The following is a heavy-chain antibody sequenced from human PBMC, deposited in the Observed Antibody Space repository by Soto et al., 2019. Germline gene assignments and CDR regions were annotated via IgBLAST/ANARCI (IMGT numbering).Heavy chain of an antibody. J-gene: IGHJ4*02. CDR1: GAPITSSNW. CDR2: TYHSGST. D-gene: IGHD5-18*01. V-gene: IGHV4-4*02. Sequence: QVQLQESGPGLAKPSGTLSLTCDVSGAPITSSNWWTWVRQPPGKGLEWIGETYHSGSTNYNPSLQTRVTISVDKSKNQFSLTMTSVTAADTAVYYCARDLSGYSYGLHYWGQGTLVTVSS. CDR3: ARDLSGYSYGLHY.